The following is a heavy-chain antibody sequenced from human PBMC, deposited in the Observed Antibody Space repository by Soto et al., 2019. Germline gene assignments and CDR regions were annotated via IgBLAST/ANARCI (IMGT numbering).Heavy chain of an antibody. V-gene: IGHV3-23*01. CDR2: ISGSGDRT. CDR3: VKDDGGYPSTAPH. Sequence: EVQLLESGGGLVQPGGSLRLSCAASGITISNYPMSWVRQAPGKGLDWVSGISGSGDRTYYADSAKGRFTISKDISRNPLSRQLDSLGVEDTAVYFCVKDDGGYPSTAPHWGQGTLVTVSS. J-gene: IGHJ4*02. D-gene: IGHD3-22*01. CDR1: GITISNYP.